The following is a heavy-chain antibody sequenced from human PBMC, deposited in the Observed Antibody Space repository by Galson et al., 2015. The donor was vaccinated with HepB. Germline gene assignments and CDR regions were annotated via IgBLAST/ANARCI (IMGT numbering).Heavy chain of an antibody. D-gene: IGHD4/OR15-4a*01. Sequence: SLRLSCAASGFTFSSYGMHWVRQAPGKGLEWVSYISSSSSTIYYADSVKGRFTISRDNAKNSLYLQMNSLRAEDTAVYYCARDTGAGAFDIWGQGTMVTVSS. CDR2: ISSSSSTI. CDR3: ARDTGAGAFDI. CDR1: GFTFSSYG. V-gene: IGHV3-48*01. J-gene: IGHJ3*02.